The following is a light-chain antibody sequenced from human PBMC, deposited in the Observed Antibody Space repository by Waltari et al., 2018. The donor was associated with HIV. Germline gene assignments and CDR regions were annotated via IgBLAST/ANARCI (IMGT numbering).Light chain of an antibody. J-gene: IGLJ3*02. V-gene: IGLV4-69*01. CDR1: SGHSSYA. CDR3: QTWSV. CDR2: LNSDGSH. Sequence: QLVLTQSPSASASLGASVKLTCTLSSGHSSYAIAWHQQQPEKGPRYLMKLNSDGSHSKGDGIPDRFSGSSSGAERYLTISNLQSEDEADYYCQTWSVFGGGTKLTVL.